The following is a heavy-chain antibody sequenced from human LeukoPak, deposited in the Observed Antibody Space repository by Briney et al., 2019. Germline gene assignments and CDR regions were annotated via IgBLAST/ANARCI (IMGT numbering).Heavy chain of an antibody. CDR2: ISSSGSTI. J-gene: IGHJ1*01. D-gene: IGHD4-23*01. Sequence: GGSLRLSCAASGFTFSSYSMNWVRQAPGKGLEWVSSISSSGSTIYYADSVKGRFTISRDNAKNSLYLQMNSLRAEDTAVYYCAREESDYGGNWHFQHWGQGTLVTVSS. V-gene: IGHV3-21*04. CDR3: AREESDYGGNWHFQH. CDR1: GFTFSSYS.